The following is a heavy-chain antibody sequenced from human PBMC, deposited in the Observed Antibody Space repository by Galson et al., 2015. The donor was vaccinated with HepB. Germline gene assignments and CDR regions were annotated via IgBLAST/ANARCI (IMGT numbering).Heavy chain of an antibody. J-gene: IGHJ4*02. V-gene: IGHV3-11*06. CDR1: GFTFSDYY. Sequence: SLRLSCAASGFTFSDYYMSWIRQAPGKGLEWVSYISSSSSYTNYADSVKGRFTIPRDNAKNSLYLQMNSLRAEDTAVYYCARGSLGRRDGYKSDYWGQGTLVTVSS. CDR2: ISSSSSYT. CDR3: ARGSLGRRDGYKSDY. D-gene: IGHD5-24*01.